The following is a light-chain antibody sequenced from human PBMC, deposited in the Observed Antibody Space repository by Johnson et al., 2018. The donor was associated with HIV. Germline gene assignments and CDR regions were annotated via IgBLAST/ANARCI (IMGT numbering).Light chain of an antibody. J-gene: IGLJ1*01. V-gene: IGLV1-51*02. CDR2: ENN. Sequence: QSVLTQSPSVSAAPGQKVTISCSGSSSNIGNNYVSWYQQLPGTAPKLLIYENNKRPSGIPYRFSGSKSGTSATLGITGLQTGDEADYYCGTWDSSLSAGGVFGTGTKVTVL. CDR3: GTWDSSLSAGGV. CDR1: SSNIGNNY.